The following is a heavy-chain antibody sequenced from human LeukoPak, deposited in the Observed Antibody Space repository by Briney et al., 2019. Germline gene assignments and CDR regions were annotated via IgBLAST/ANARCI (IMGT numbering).Heavy chain of an antibody. CDR3: ARGESWGIAVASY. CDR2: ISWNSGSI. Sequence: GRSLRLSCAASGFTFDDYAMHWVRQAPGKGLEWVSGISWNSGSIGYADSVKGRFTISRDNAKNSLYLQMNSLRAEDTAVYYCARGESWGIAVASYWGQGTLVTVSS. CDR1: GFTFDDYA. D-gene: IGHD6-19*01. J-gene: IGHJ4*02. V-gene: IGHV3-9*01.